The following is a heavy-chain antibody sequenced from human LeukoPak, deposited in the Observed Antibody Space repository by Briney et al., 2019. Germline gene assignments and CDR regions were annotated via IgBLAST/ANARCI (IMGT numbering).Heavy chain of an antibody. CDR3: TRGGSGHSYGYDY. D-gene: IGHD5-18*01. V-gene: IGHV3-74*01. CDR1: GFTFSDYW. CDR2: IDGDGTIT. J-gene: IGHJ4*02. Sequence: GGSLSLSCAASGFTFSDYWMHWVRLGPGNGLVWVSRIDGDGTITTYADSVKGRFTTSRDNAKNTLYLHMNSLRAEDTAVYYCTRGGSGHSYGYDYWGQGTLVTVSS.